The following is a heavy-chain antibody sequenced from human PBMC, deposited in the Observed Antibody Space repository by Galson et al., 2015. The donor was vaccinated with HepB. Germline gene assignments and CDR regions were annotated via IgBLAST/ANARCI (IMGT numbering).Heavy chain of an antibody. CDR3: ARGDYYYYMDV. V-gene: IGHV3-30-3*01. J-gene: IGHJ6*03. Sequence: SLRLSCAASGFTFSSYAMHWVRQAPGKGLEWVAVISYDGSNKYYADSVKGRFTISRDNSKNTLYLQMNSLRAEDTAVYYCARGDYYYYMDVWGKGTTVTVSS. CDR1: GFTFSSYA. CDR2: ISYDGSNK.